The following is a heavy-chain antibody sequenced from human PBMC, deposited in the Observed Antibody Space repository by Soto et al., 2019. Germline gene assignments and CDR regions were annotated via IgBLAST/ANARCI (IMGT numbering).Heavy chain of an antibody. Sequence: PSETLSLTCTVSGGSISSSSYYWGWIRQPPGKGLEWIGSIYYGGSTYYNPSLKSRVTISVDTSKNQFSLKLSSVTAADTAVYYCAEGELVHYYGMDVWGQGTTVTVSS. CDR1: GGSISSSSYY. CDR3: AEGELVHYYGMDV. CDR2: IYYGGST. D-gene: IGHD3-16*01. J-gene: IGHJ6*02. V-gene: IGHV4-39*01.